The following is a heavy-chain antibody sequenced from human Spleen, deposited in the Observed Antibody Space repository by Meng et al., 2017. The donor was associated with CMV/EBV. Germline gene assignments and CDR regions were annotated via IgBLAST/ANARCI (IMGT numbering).Heavy chain of an antibody. D-gene: IGHD3-3*01. CDR1: GFTFTNYA. V-gene: IGHV3-23*03. CDR3: AKDRNYDFWSGYSNDY. CDR2: IYSGDDTT. Sequence: GESLKISCAASGFTFTNYAMSWVRQAPGKGLEWVSVIYSGDDTTYYADSVKGRFTISRDDSRNTMYLQMVSLRAEDTAVYYCAKDRNYDFWSGYSNDYWGQGTLVTVSS. J-gene: IGHJ4*02.